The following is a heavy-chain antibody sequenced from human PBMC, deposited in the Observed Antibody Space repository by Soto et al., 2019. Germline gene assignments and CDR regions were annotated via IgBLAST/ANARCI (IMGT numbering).Heavy chain of an antibody. V-gene: IGHV1-69*01. CDR3: ARDLVYSSSWTRDAFDI. D-gene: IGHD6-13*01. Sequence: QVQLVQSGAEVKKPGSSVKVSCKASGGTFSSYAISWVRQAPEQGLEWMGGIIPIFGTANYAQKFQGRVTITADESTSTAYMELSSLRSEDTAVYYCARDLVYSSSWTRDAFDIWGQGTMVTVSS. CDR2: IIPIFGTA. J-gene: IGHJ3*02. CDR1: GGTFSSYA.